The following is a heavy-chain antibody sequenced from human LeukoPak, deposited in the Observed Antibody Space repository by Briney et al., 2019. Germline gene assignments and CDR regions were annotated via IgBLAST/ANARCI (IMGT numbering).Heavy chain of an antibody. CDR3: ARGSPDIVVVPAAAAPPYYFDY. V-gene: IGHV4-34*01. CDR2: INHSGST. D-gene: IGHD2-2*01. CDR1: GGSFSGYY. J-gene: IGHJ4*02. Sequence: KPSETLSLTCAVYGGSFSGYYWSWIRQPPGKGLEWIGEINHSGSTNYNPSLKSRVTISVDASKNQFSLKLSSVTAADTAVYYCARGSPDIVVVPAAAAPPYYFDYWGQGTLVTVSS.